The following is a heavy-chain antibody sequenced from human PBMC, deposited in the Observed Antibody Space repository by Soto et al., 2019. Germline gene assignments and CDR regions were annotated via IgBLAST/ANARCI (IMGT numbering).Heavy chain of an antibody. J-gene: IGHJ1*01. D-gene: IGHD2-15*01. CDR2: IIPILGIA. CDR3: ARPNCSGGICYSGADPAEYFQH. CDR1: GGTFSSYT. Sequence: QVQLVQSGAEVKKPGSSVKVSCKASGGTFSSYTISWVRQAPGQGLEWMGRIIPILGIANYAQKFQGRVTITADKSTSTAYMELSSLRSEDTAVYYCARPNCSGGICYSGADPAEYFQHWGQGTLVTVSS. V-gene: IGHV1-69*02.